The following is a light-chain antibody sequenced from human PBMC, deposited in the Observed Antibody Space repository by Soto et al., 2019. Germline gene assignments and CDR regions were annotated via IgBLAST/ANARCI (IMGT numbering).Light chain of an antibody. V-gene: IGKV3-15*01. CDR3: QQYDNWPLT. CDR1: QSVSSN. J-gene: IGKJ4*01. CDR2: GAS. Sequence: EIVMTQAPTTLPVSPGERATLSCRASQSVSSNLAWYQQKPGQAPRFLIYGASTRATGIPARFSGSGPGTEFTLTISSLQSEDFAVYSCQQYDNWPLTFGRGTKVDIK.